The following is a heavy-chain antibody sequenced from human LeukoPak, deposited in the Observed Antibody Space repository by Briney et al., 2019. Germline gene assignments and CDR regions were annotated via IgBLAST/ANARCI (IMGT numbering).Heavy chain of an antibody. J-gene: IGHJ4*02. CDR3: AREYGSGSLGY. V-gene: IGHV1-69*13. D-gene: IGHD3-10*01. Sequence: ASVKFSFKASGGTFSSYAISWVRQAPGQGLEWMGGIIPIFGTANYAQKFQGRVTITADESTSTAYMELSSLRSEDTAVYYCAREYGSGSLGYWGQGTLVTVSS. CDR1: GGTFSSYA. CDR2: IIPIFGTA.